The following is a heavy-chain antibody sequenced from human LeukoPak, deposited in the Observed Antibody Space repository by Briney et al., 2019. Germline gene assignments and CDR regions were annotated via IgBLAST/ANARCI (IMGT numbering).Heavy chain of an antibody. V-gene: IGHV4-38-2*01. Sequence: SETLSLTCAVSGYSISSGYYWGWIRQPPGMGLEWIGSIYHSGNTYYNPSLKSRVTISVDTSKNQFFLKVTSVTAADAAVYYCARPKYGDAAYFALWGRGALVTVSS. CDR1: GYSISSGYY. CDR2: IYHSGNT. J-gene: IGHJ2*01. D-gene: IGHD4-17*01. CDR3: ARPKYGDAAYFAL.